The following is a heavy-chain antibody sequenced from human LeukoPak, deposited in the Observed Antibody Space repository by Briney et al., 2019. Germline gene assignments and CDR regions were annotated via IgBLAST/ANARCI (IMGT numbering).Heavy chain of an antibody. J-gene: IGHJ4*02. CDR1: GYSISSGYY. V-gene: IGHV4-38-2*01. CDR2: IYHSGST. D-gene: IGHD6-19*01. Sequence: SETLSLTCAVSGYSISSGYYWGWIRQPPGKGLEWIGSIYHSGSTYYNPSLKSRVTISVDTSKNQFSRKLSSVTAADTAVYYCARMAVADYFDYWGQGTLVTVSS. CDR3: ARMAVADYFDY.